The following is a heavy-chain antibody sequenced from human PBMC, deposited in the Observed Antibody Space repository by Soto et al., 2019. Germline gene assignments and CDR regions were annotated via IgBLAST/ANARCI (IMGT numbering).Heavy chain of an antibody. CDR1: GGSISSGDYY. Sequence: SETLSLTCTVSGGSISSGDYYWSWIRQPPGKGLEWIGYIYYSGSTYYNPSLKSRVTISVDMSKNQFSLKLSSVTAADTAVYYCAREFFLGSGYNSNFDYWGQGTLVTVSS. V-gene: IGHV4-30-4*01. J-gene: IGHJ4*02. CDR2: IYYSGST. D-gene: IGHD5-12*01. CDR3: AREFFLGSGYNSNFDY.